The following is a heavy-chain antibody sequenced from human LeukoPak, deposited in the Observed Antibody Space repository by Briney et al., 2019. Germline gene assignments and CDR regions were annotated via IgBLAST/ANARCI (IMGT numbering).Heavy chain of an antibody. J-gene: IGHJ3*02. D-gene: IGHD2-15*01. CDR1: GGSISSGNW. CDR2: IYHSGST. CDR3: ARIGERNCSGGSCYGNHDAFDI. Sequence: SGTLSLTCAVSGGSISSGNWWSWVRQPPGKGLEWIGEIYHSGSTNYNPSLKSRVTISVDKSKNQFSLKLSSVTAADTALYYCARIGERNCSGGSCYGNHDAFDIWGQGTMVTVSS. V-gene: IGHV4-4*02.